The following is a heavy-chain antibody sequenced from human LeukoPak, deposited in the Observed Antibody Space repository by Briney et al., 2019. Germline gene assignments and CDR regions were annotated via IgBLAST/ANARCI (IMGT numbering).Heavy chain of an antibody. Sequence: GGSLRLSCAASGFTFSSYAMHWVRQAPGKGLEWVANIKQDGSEKYYVDSVKGRFTISRDNAKNSLYLQMNSLRAEDTAVYYCARRGVGGYCSGGSCYSGYYYYYYGMDVWGKGTTVTVSS. CDR2: IKQDGSEK. J-gene: IGHJ6*04. V-gene: IGHV3-7*03. CDR3: ARRGVGGYCSGGSCYSGYYYYYYGMDV. CDR1: GFTFSSYA. D-gene: IGHD2-15*01.